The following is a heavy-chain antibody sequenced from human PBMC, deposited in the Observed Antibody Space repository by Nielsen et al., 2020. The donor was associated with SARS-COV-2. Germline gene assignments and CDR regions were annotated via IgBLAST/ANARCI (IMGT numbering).Heavy chain of an antibody. J-gene: IGHJ3*01. CDR2: VSANGGST. CDR1: GFTFNIYA. CDR3: AKDGVVRGDALDL. D-gene: IGHD3-10*01. Sequence: GESLKISCAASGFTFNIYAMAWVRRAPGRGLQWVAGVSANGGSTYYTDSVKGRFSISRDNSKKTLFLQMNSLRVEDTALYYCAKDGVVRGDALDLWGQGTMVTVSS. V-gene: IGHV3-23*01.